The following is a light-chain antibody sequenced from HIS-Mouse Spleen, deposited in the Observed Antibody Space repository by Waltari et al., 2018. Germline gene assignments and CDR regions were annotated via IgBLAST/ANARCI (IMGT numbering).Light chain of an antibody. CDR2: AAS. V-gene: IGKV1-39*01. CDR1: QSISSY. Sequence: DIQMTQSPSSLSASVGDRLTITCRASQSISSYLNWYQQKPGKAPKLLIYAASSLQSGVPSRFSGSGSGTDFTLTISSLQPEGFATYYCQQSYSTPGTFGQGTKVEIK. CDR3: QQSYSTPGT. J-gene: IGKJ1*01.